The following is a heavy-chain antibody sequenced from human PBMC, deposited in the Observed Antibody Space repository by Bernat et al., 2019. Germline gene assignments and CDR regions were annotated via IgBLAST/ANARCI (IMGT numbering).Heavy chain of an antibody. CDR2: VYSSGST. CDR3: ALEWGYCSGGSCPYYFDY. D-gene: IGHD2-15*01. Sequence: QLQLQESGPGLVKPSETLSLTCTVSAGSISSNNYFWGWIREPPGKGLEWIGSVYSSGSTYYNPSLKGRVTISVDTSKNQFSLKLSSVTAADTAVYYCALEWGYCSGGSCPYYFDYWGQGTLVTVSS. V-gene: IGHV4-39*01. J-gene: IGHJ4*02. CDR1: AGSISSNNYF.